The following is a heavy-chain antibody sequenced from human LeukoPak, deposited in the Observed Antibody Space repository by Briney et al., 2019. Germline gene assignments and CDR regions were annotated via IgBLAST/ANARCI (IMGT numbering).Heavy chain of an antibody. CDR1: GYTLTELS. CDR2: FDPEDGET. Sequence: ASVKVSCKVSGYTLTELSMHWVRQAPGKGLEWMGGFDPEDGETIYAQKFQGRVTMTRNTSISTAYMELSSLGSDDTAVYYCTRGNTVLGGTDVWGQGTTVTVSS. CDR3: TRGNTVLGGTDV. J-gene: IGHJ6*02. V-gene: IGHV1-24*01. D-gene: IGHD4-17*01.